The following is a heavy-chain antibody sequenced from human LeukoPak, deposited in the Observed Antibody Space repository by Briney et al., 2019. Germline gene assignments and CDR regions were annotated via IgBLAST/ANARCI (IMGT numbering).Heavy chain of an antibody. CDR2: ISGSGGST. CDR1: GFTFSSYA. Sequence: GGSLRLSCAASGFTFSSYAMSWVRQAPGKGLEWVSAISGSGGSTYYADSVKGRFTISRDNSKNTRYLQMNSLRAEDTAVYYCAKGGIRIAARRTPNWFDPWGQGTLVTVSS. V-gene: IGHV3-23*01. CDR3: AKGGIRIAARRTPNWFDP. J-gene: IGHJ5*02. D-gene: IGHD6-6*01.